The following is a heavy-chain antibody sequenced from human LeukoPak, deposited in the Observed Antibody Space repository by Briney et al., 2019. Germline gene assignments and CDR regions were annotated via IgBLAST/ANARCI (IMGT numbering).Heavy chain of an antibody. CDR1: DGSINSTSSY. D-gene: IGHD2-15*01. J-gene: IGHJ5*02. Sequence: PSETLSLTCTVSDGSINSTSSYWGWVRQPPGKGLEWIGSIDYSGSTSYNPSLKSRVTISVDTSKNKVSLGLSSATAADTAVYYCARHVFRWLLNWFDPWGQGTLVTVSS. CDR3: ARHVFRWLLNWFDP. CDR2: IDYSGST. V-gene: IGHV4-39*01.